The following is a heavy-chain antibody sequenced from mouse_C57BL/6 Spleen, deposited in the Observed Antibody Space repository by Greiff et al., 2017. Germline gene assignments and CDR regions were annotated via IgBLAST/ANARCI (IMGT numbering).Heavy chain of an antibody. CDR3: ASPPEDGGSSSWYFDV. CDR2: IDPSDSYT. J-gene: IGHJ1*03. CDR1: GYTFTSYW. V-gene: IGHV1-50*01. Sequence: VQLQQPGAELVKPGASVKLSCKASGYTFTSYWMQWVKQRPGQGLEWIGEIDPSDSYTNYNQKFKGKATLTVDTSSSTAYMQLSSLTSEDSAIYYCASPPEDGGSSSWYFDVWGTGTTVTVSS. D-gene: IGHD1-1*02.